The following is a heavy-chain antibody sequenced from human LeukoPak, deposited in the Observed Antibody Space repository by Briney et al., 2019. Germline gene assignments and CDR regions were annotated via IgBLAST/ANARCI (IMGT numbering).Heavy chain of an antibody. CDR2: IYSDGSRT. CDR1: GFTLSSNW. CDR3: TRSGRGGAFDI. J-gene: IGHJ3*02. D-gene: IGHD1-26*01. V-gene: IGHV3-74*01. Sequence: GGSLRLSCAGSGFTLSSNWMHWVRQAPGKGLVWVSRIYSDGSRTNYADSVKGRFTISGDNAKNTQYLQMKSLRAEDTAVYYCTRSGRGGAFDIWGQGTMVTVSS.